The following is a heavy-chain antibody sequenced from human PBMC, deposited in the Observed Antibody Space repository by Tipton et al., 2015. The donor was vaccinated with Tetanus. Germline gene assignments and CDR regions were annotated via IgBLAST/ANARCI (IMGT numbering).Heavy chain of an antibody. CDR1: GFRFSSDW. CDR3: ARYLFAYGMDV. CDR2: INRDGSEK. Sequence: SLRLSCADTGFRFSSDWMGWVRQAAGKGLEWVAHINRDGSEKACADAVQGRFSISRDSAKNSLSLQMNSLRAEDTAVYYCARYLFAYGMDVWGQGTTVTASS. J-gene: IGHJ6*02. V-gene: IGHV3-7*03.